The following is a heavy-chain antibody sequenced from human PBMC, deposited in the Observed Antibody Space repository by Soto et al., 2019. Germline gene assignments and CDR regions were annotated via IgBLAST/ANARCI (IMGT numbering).Heavy chain of an antibody. J-gene: IGHJ4*02. D-gene: IGHD3-22*01. V-gene: IGHV1-24*01. CDR1: GYTLTELS. CDR3: TTDPVTMIVVVPSSG. Sequence: ASVKVSCKVSGYTLTELSMHWVRQAPGKGLERMGGFDPEDGETIYAQKFQGRVTMTEDTSTDTAYMELSSLRSEDTAVYYCTTDPVTMIVVVPSSGWGQGTLVTVSS. CDR2: FDPEDGET.